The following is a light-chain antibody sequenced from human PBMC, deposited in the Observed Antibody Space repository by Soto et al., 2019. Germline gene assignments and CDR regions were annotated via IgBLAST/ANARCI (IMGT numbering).Light chain of an antibody. CDR2: LGS. J-gene: IGKJ2*02. CDR1: QSLLHSNGYNY. Sequence: DIVMTQSPLSLPVTPGEPASISCRSSQSLLHSNGYNYLDWYLQKPGQSPQLLIYLGSNRASGVPDRFSGSGSGTDFTLKISRVEAEDVGVYYCMQALQTPCTFSQGTKLEIK. V-gene: IGKV2-28*01. CDR3: MQALQTPCT.